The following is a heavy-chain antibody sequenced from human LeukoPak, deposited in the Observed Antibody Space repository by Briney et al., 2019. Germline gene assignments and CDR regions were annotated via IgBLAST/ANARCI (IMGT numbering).Heavy chain of an antibody. Sequence: PGGSLRLSCAASEFTFSSYAMSWVRQAPGKGLEWVSAISGSGGSIHYADSVKGRFTISRDNSKNTLYLQMNTLRAEDTAVYYCAKDEDARPMSFQHWGQGTLVTVSS. CDR1: EFTFSSYA. V-gene: IGHV3-23*01. CDR3: AKDEDARPMSFQH. CDR2: ISGSGGSI. D-gene: IGHD3-10*02. J-gene: IGHJ1*01.